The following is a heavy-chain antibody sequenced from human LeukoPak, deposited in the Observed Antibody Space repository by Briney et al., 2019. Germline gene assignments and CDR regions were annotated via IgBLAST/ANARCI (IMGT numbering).Heavy chain of an antibody. D-gene: IGHD5-18*01. V-gene: IGHV4-30-4*01. CDR2: IYYSGST. J-gene: IGHJ4*02. Sequence: SETLSLTCTVSGGSISSGDYYWRWIRQPPGKGRERIGYIYYSGSTYYNPSLKSRVTISVDTSKNQFSLKLSSVTAADTAVYYCARGSYSYGIDYWGQGTLVTVSS. CDR3: ARGSYSYGIDY. CDR1: GGSISSGDYY.